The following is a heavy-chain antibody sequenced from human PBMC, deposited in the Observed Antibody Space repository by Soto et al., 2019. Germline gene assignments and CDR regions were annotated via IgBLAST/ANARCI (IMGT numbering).Heavy chain of an antibody. D-gene: IGHD4-17*01. CDR3: ARDPQRGAYDCDYDYGLDV. V-gene: IGHV3-48*03. Sequence: EVQLVESGGGMVQPGGSLRLSCVDSGFTLRNYEMNWVRQAPGKGLEWVSYISGSSKTMSYADSVKGRFTITRDNAKNSLYLQINSLRAEDTDLYFCARDPQRGAYDCDYDYGLDVWGQGTTVTVSS. CDR1: GFTLRNYE. J-gene: IGHJ6*02. CDR2: ISGSSKTM.